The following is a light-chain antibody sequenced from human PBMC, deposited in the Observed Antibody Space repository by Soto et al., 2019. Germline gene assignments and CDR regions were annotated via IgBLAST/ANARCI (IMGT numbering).Light chain of an antibody. V-gene: IGKV1-27*01. CDR2: AAS. Sequence: DIQMTQSPSSLSASVGDRVTITCRASQGISTYLAWYQQIPGKVPKLLISAASTLQSGVPSRFSGSGSGTDFTLTISSLHPEDVATYYCQKYTNVPTFGGGTKVEIK. J-gene: IGKJ4*01. CDR1: QGISTY. CDR3: QKYTNVPT.